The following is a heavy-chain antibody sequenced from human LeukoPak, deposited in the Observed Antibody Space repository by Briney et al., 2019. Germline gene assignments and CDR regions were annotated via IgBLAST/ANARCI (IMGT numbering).Heavy chain of an antibody. Sequence: SETLSLTCTGSGGSISSYYWSWIRQPAGKGLKWIGRIYTSGSTNYNPSLKSRVTMSVDTSKNQFSLKLSSVTAADTAVYYCARSPIAAAGPEGAFDIWGQGTMVTVSS. D-gene: IGHD6-13*01. CDR2: IYTSGST. CDR3: ARSPIAAAGPEGAFDI. V-gene: IGHV4-4*07. J-gene: IGHJ3*02. CDR1: GGSISSYY.